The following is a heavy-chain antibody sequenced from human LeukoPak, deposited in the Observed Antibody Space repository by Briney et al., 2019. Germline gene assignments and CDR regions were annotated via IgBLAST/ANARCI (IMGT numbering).Heavy chain of an antibody. D-gene: IGHD3-10*01. J-gene: IGHJ3*02. CDR2: INPNSGGT. CDR3: AIGSVRGARDDAFDI. CDR1: GYTFTGYY. Sequence: GSSVKVSCKASGYTFTGYYMHWVRQAPGQGLEWMGWINPNSGGTNYAQKFQGWVTMTRDTSISTAYMELSRLRSDDTAVYYCAIGSVRGARDDAFDIWGQGTMVTVSS. V-gene: IGHV1-2*04.